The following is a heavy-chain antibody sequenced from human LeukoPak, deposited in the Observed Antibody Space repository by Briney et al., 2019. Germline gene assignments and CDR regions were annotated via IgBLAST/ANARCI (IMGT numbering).Heavy chain of an antibody. CDR2: IWYDGSNK. CDR3: AKENPYYYGSGSYFDY. D-gene: IGHD3-10*01. V-gene: IGHV3-33*06. CDR1: GFTFSSYG. J-gene: IGHJ4*02. Sequence: GGSLRLSCAASGFTFSSYGMHWVRQAPGKGLEWVAVIWYDGSNKYYADSVKGRFTISRDNSKNTLYLQMNSLRAEDTAVYYCAKENPYYYGSGSYFDYWGQGTLVTVSS.